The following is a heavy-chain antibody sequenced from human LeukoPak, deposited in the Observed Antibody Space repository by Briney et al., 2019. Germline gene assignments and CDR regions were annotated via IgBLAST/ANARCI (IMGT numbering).Heavy chain of an antibody. J-gene: IGHJ4*02. Sequence: GGSLRLSCAASGFTFSDYYMSWIRQAPGKGLEWVSYISSSSSYTNYADSVKGRFTISRDNAKNSLYLQMNSLRAEDTAVYYCASLQVLEWLSRPIDYWGQGTLVTVSS. D-gene: IGHD3-3*01. CDR3: ASLQVLEWLSRPIDY. V-gene: IGHV3-11*06. CDR1: GFTFSDYY. CDR2: ISSSSSYT.